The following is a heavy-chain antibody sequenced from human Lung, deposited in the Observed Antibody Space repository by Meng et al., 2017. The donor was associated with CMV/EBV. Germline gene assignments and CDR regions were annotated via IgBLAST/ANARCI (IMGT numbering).Heavy chain of an antibody. V-gene: IGHV3-23*03. CDR2: VYRTGGTT. CDR3: AKVKFLENILTGYYGPYFDY. Sequence: GEXXKISCAASGFIFDNYAMGWVRQAPGKGLEWVSIVYRTGGTTYYGDSVKGRFTISRDNSKSILYLDLNSLGTEDTAIYYCAKVKFLENILTGYYGPYFDYWGQGTLVTVSS. J-gene: IGHJ4*02. CDR1: GFIFDNYA. D-gene: IGHD3-9*01.